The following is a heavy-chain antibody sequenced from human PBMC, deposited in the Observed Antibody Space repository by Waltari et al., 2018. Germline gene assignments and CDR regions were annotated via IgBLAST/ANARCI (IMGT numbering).Heavy chain of an antibody. CDR3: ARAYYDFWSGYQYYFDY. CDR2: ISYDGSNK. J-gene: IGHJ4*02. D-gene: IGHD3-3*01. Sequence: QVQLVESGGGVVQPGRSLRLSCAASGFTFSSYAMHWVSQAPGQGLEWVAVISYDGSNKYYADSVKGRFTISRDNSKNTLYLQMNSLRAEDTAVYYCARAYYDFWSGYQYYFDYWGQGTLVTVSS. V-gene: IGHV3-30*01. CDR1: GFTFSSYA.